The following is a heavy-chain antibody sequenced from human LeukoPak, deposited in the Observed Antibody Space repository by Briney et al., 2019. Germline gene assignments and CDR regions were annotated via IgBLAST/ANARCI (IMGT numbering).Heavy chain of an antibody. Sequence: GGSLRLSCAASGFTFSSYAMHWVRQAPGKGLEWVAVISYDGSNKYYADSVKGRFTISRDNSKNTLYLQMNSLRAEDTAVYYCARESQGDAIFDYWGQETLVTVSS. D-gene: IGHD5-24*01. CDR1: GFTFSSYA. V-gene: IGHV3-30-3*01. CDR2: ISYDGSNK. J-gene: IGHJ4*02. CDR3: ARESQGDAIFDY.